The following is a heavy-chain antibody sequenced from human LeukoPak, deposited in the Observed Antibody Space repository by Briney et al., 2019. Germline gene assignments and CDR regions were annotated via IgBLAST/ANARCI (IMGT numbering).Heavy chain of an antibody. V-gene: IGHV1-2*02. CDR1: GYSFTGYY. D-gene: IGHD2/OR15-2a*01. J-gene: IGHJ4*02. CDR2: INPSTGDT. CDR3: ARRLSVAADLGS. Sequence: ASVKVSCKTSGYSFTGYYMYWVRQAPGQGLEWMGWINPSTGDTNYAQKFQGRVTMTRDTSITTVYMELSRLRSDDTAVYYCARRLSVAADLGSWGQGTLVTVSS.